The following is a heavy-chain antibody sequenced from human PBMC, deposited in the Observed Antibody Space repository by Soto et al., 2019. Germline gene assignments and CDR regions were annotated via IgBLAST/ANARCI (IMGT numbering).Heavy chain of an antibody. J-gene: IGHJ3*02. D-gene: IGHD2-2*01. V-gene: IGHV4-39*01. CDR1: GGSISSSSYY. CDR2: IYYSGST. CDR3: ARPGRIVVVPAAMFAFDI. Sequence: PSETLSLTCTVSGGSISSSSYYWGWIRQPPGKGLEWIGSIYYSGSTYYNPSLKSRVTISVDTSKNQFSLKLSSVTAADTAVYYCARPGRIVVVPAAMFAFDIWGQGTMVTVSS.